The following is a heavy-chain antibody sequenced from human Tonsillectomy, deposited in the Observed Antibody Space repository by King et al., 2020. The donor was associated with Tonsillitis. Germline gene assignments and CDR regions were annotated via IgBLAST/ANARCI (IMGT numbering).Heavy chain of an antibody. CDR1: GFTFSSYA. Sequence: DVQLVESGGGLVQPGGSLRLSCAASGFTFSSYAMSWVRQAPGKGLEWVSAIRGRGGSTNYADSVKGRFPISRDNSKNTLYLQMNSLRAEHTAVYYCATVSLSRDGPFDYWGQGTLVTVSS. V-gene: IGHV3-23*04. J-gene: IGHJ4*02. D-gene: IGHD5/OR15-5a*01. CDR3: ATVSLSRDGPFDY. CDR2: IRGRGGST.